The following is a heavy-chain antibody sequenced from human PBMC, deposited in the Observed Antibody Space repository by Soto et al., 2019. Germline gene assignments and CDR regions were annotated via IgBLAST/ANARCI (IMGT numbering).Heavy chain of an antibody. V-gene: IGHV1-3*01. CDR2: INAGNGNT. D-gene: IGHD2-2*01. J-gene: IGHJ3*02. Sequence: QVQLVQSGAEVKKPGASVKVSCKASGYTFTSYAMHWVRQAPGQGLEWMGWINAGNGNTKYSQKFQGRVTITRDTSASTAYTELSSLRCEDTAVYYCARGSGIVVVIWGQGTRVTVSS. CDR1: GYTFTSYA. CDR3: ARGSGIVVVI.